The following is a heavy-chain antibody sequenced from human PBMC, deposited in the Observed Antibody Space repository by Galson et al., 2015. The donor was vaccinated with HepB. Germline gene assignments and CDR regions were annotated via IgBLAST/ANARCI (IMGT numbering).Heavy chain of an antibody. V-gene: IGHV4-39*07. D-gene: IGHD3-10*01. CDR1: GDSISSPLYY. Sequence: ETLSLTCTVSGDSISSPLYYWGWIRQPPGKGLEWIGSIYYSGSTYYTPSLESRVTISIDKPQNQFSLKLSSVTAADTAVYFCVRDRALRYDGYSYDYWGQGTLVTVSS. J-gene: IGHJ4*02. CDR2: IYYSGST. CDR3: VRDRALRYDGYSYDY.